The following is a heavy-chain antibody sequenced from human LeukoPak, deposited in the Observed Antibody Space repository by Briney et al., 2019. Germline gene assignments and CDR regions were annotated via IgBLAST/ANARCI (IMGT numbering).Heavy chain of an antibody. CDR2: IKSKTDGGTT. CDR3: TTDEYLETTVTQYYFDY. Sequence: PGGSLRLSCAASGFTFSNAWMSWVRQAPGKGLEWVGRIKSKTDGGTTDYAAPVKGRFTISRDDSKNTLYLQMNSLKTEDTAVYYCTTDEYLETTVTQYYFDYWGQGTLVTVSS. CDR1: GFTFSNAW. V-gene: IGHV3-15*01. D-gene: IGHD4-17*01. J-gene: IGHJ4*02.